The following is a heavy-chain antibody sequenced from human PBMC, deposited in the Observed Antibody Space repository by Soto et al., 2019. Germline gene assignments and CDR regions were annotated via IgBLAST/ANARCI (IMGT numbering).Heavy chain of an antibody. CDR3: ARDRGECGGDCPIRRRYNNWFDP. D-gene: IGHD2-21*02. Sequence: QVQLVQSGAEVKKPGSSVKVSCKASGGTFSSYAISWVRQAPGQGLEWMGGIIPIFGTANYAQKFQGRVTITADESTSTAYMELSSLRSEDTAVYYCARDRGECGGDCPIRRRYNNWFDPWGQGTLVTVSS. J-gene: IGHJ5*02. V-gene: IGHV1-69*01. CDR2: IIPIFGTA. CDR1: GGTFSSYA.